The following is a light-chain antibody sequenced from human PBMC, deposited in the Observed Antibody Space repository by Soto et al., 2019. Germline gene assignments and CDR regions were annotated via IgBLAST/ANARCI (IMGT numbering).Light chain of an antibody. Sequence: DVVMTQSPLSLPVTLGQPASISCRSSQSLVYSDGNTALNWFQQRPGQSPRRLIYKVSNRYSGVPDRFSGSGSVTDFTLRISMVEAEDFGVYYCMQGTHWPPFGGGTKVEIK. CDR1: QSLVYSDGNTA. CDR3: MQGTHWPP. CDR2: KVS. J-gene: IGKJ4*01. V-gene: IGKV2-30*01.